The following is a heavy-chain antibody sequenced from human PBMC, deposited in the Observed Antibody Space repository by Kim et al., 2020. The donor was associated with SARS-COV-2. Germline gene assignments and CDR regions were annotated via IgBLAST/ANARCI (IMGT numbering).Heavy chain of an antibody. Sequence: GTHQTYVDSVQGRLTISRDNAENALHLQMNSLRVEDTALYYCARGALGWGQGTLVTVSS. J-gene: IGHJ4*02. V-gene: IGHV3-7*01. D-gene: IGHD3-16*01. CDR2: GTHQ. CDR3: ARGALG.